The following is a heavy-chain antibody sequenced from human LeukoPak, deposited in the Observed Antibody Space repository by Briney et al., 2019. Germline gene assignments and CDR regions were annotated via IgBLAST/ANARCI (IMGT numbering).Heavy chain of an antibody. J-gene: IGHJ4*02. CDR2: ITGNGGST. Sequence: GGSLRLSCAASGFTFSSYGMHWVRQAPGKGLEWVSGITGNGGSTYYAESVKGRFTISRDNSKNTLYLQMNSLRAEDTAVYYCATRPASETYYGVLDYWGQGTLVTVSS. CDR3: ATRPASETYYGVLDY. D-gene: IGHD3-16*01. V-gene: IGHV3-23*01. CDR1: GFTFSSYG.